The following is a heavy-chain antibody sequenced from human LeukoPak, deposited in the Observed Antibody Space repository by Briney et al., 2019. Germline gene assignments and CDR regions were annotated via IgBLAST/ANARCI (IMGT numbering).Heavy chain of an antibody. CDR3: ARRFRTSGTLHHDAYDV. J-gene: IGHJ3*01. V-gene: IGHV4-4*09. D-gene: IGHD3-3*01. Sequence: PSETLSLTCTVSGGSISAYYWGWIRHPPGKGLEWIGHIFGNVSPDYNPSLKSRVTITTDTSKNQFSLHLSSVTAAATAMYFCARRFRTSGTLHHDAYDVWGEGTVVTVPS. CDR2: IFGNVSP. CDR1: GGSISAYY.